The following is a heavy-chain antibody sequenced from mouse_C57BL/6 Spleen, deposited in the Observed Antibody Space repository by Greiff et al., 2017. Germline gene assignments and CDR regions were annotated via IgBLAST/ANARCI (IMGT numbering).Heavy chain of an antibody. Sequence: QVQLQQPGAELVMPGASVKLSCKASGYTFTSYWMHWVKQRPGQGLEWIGEIDPSESYTNYNQKFKGKSTLTVDKSSSTAYMQLSSLTSEDSAVYYCARDGYYGENFWGEGTTLTVSS. V-gene: IGHV1-69*01. CDR3: ARDGYYGENF. CDR2: IDPSESYT. D-gene: IGHD2-3*01. J-gene: IGHJ2*01. CDR1: GYTFTSYW.